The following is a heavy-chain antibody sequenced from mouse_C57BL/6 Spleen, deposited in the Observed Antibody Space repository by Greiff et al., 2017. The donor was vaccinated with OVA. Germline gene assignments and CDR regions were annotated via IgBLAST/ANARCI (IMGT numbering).Heavy chain of an antibody. CDR1: GFTFSSYT. J-gene: IGHJ4*01. CDR2: ISGGGGNT. CDR3: TKKNYGGPMDY. V-gene: IGHV5-9*01. Sequence: EVQLMESGGGLVKPGGSLKFSCAASGFTFSSYTMPWVRQTPEKRLEWVATISGGGGNTNYPDSVKGRCTITRDNANNTLYRQMSSLRSEDTALYNCTKKNYGGPMDYWGQGTSVTVSS. D-gene: IGHD1-1*02.